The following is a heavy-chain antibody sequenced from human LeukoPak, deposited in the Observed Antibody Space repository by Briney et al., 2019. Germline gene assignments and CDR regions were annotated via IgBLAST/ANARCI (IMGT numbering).Heavy chain of an antibody. CDR1: GFSFSSYG. Sequence: GGSLRLSCAASGFSFSSYGMHWVRQAPGKGLEWVAVIWYDGSNKYYADSVKGRFTISRDNSKNTLYLQMNSLRAEDTAVYYCAQDLRITMVRGVLDYWGQGTLVTVSS. D-gene: IGHD3-10*01. J-gene: IGHJ4*02. CDR3: AQDLRITMVRGVLDY. CDR2: IWYDGSNK. V-gene: IGHV3-33*06.